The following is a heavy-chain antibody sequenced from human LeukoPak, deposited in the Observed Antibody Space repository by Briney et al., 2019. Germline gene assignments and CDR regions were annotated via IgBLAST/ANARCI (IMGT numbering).Heavy chain of an antibody. J-gene: IGHJ4*02. CDR1: GYSISSGYY. CDR3: ARAGIGYCSGGSCYPPFY. CDR2: IYHSGST. D-gene: IGHD2-15*01. Sequence: SETLSLTCTVSGYSISSGYYWGWIRQPPGKGLEWIGSIYHSGSTYYNPSLKSRVTISVDTSKNQFSLKLSSVTAADTAVYYCARAGIGYCSGGSCYPPFYWGQGTLVTVSS. V-gene: IGHV4-38-2*02.